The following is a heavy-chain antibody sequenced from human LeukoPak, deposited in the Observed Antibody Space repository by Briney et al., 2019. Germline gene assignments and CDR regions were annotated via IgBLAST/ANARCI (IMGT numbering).Heavy chain of an antibody. CDR1: GFTFDDYA. CDR3: AKDKEIVEVTGSLDY. D-gene: IGHD2-21*02. V-gene: IGHV3-9*01. CDR2: ISWNSGSI. Sequence: GRSLRLSCAASGFTFDDYAMHWVRQAPGKGLEWVSGISWNSGSIGYADSVKGRFTISRDNAKNSLYLQMNSLRAEDTALYYCAKDKEIVEVTGSLDYWGQGTLVTVSS. J-gene: IGHJ4*02.